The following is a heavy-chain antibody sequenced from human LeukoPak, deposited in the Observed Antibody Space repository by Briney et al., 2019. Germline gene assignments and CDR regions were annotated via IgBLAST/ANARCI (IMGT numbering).Heavy chain of an antibody. D-gene: IGHD3-9*01. V-gene: IGHV3-23*01. Sequence: GGSLRLSCAASGFTFSSYAMSWVRQAPGKGLEWVSAISGSGGSTYYADSVKGRFTISRDNSKNTLYLQMNSLRAEDTAVYYCATPYYDILTGSEIHAFDIWGQGTMVTVSS. CDR3: ATPYYDILTGSEIHAFDI. CDR1: GFTFSSYA. CDR2: ISGSGGST. J-gene: IGHJ3*02.